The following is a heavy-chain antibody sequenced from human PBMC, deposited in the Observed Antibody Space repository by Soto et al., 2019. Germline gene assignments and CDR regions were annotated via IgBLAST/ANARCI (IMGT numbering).Heavy chain of an antibody. CDR2: IYYSGST. J-gene: IGHJ5*02. D-gene: IGHD3-10*01. CDR3: ATEAIITMVNWLDQ. Sequence: PSGTLSLTCTVSVFAISSFGYYGSFIRQPPGKGLEWIGYIYYSGSTYYNPSPKSRVTISVDTSKNQFSLKLSSVTAADTAVYYCATEAIITMVNWLDQRGQGNLVTVSS. V-gene: IGHV4-30-4*02. CDR1: VFAISSFGYY.